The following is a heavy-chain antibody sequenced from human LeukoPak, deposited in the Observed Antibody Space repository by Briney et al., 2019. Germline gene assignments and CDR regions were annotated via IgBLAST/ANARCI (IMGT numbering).Heavy chain of an antibody. CDR1: GFTFSSYA. V-gene: IGHV3-23*01. CDR2: LSASGATT. CDR3: AKGLTTVIKNYFDY. J-gene: IGHJ4*02. Sequence: GGFLRLSCAASGFTFSSYAMSWVRQAPGEGLEWVSALSASGATTYYADSVKGRFTVSRDNSKNTLYLQMTSLRAEDTAVYYCAKGLTTVIKNYFDYWGQGTLVTVPS. D-gene: IGHD4-17*01.